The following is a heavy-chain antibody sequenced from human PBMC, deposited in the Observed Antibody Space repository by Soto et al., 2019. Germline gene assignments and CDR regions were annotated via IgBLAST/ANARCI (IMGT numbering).Heavy chain of an antibody. CDR3: ARGERAAVAANLDY. V-gene: IGHV1-69*13. Sequence: SVKVSCKASGGTFSSYTISWVRKAPGQGLEWMGGIIPIFDTSNYAQKFKGRVTITADESTNTAYMELSSMRSEDTAVYYCARGERAAVAANLDYWGQGTLVTVSS. CDR2: IIPIFDTS. J-gene: IGHJ4*02. D-gene: IGHD6-19*01. CDR1: GGTFSSYT.